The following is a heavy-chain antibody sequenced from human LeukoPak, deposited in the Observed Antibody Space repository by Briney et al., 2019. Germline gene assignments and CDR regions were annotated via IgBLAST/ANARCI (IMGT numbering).Heavy chain of an antibody. D-gene: IGHD3-22*01. Sequence: ASVKVSCKASGYTFTSYYMHWARQAPGQGLEWMGIINPSGGSTSYAQKFQGRVTMTRDTSTSTVYMEMSSLRSEDTAVYYCARDQRYYDSSGHFDYWGQGTLVTVSS. CDR2: INPSGGST. J-gene: IGHJ4*02. V-gene: IGHV1-46*01. CDR3: ARDQRYYDSSGHFDY. CDR1: GYTFTSYY.